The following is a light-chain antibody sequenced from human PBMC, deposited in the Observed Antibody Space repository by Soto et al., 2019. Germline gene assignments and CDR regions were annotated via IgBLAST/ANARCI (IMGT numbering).Light chain of an antibody. CDR1: PDIGSA. V-gene: IGKV1D-13*01. Sequence: IQLTQSPSSLSASVGDRVTITCRASPDIGSALAWYQQKPGKPPKVLISDASNLESGVPSRFSGSGTGTDFTLTISSLQPEDFATYYCQQFSNYPLTFGGGTKVE. CDR3: QQFSNYPLT. J-gene: IGKJ4*01. CDR2: DAS.